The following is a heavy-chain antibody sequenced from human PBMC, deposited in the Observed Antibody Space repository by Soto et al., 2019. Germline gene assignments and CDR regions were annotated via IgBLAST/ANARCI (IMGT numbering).Heavy chain of an antibody. CDR2: ISGYNGNT. D-gene: IGHD6-19*01. CDR1: GYTFPSYD. V-gene: IGHV1-18*01. Sequence: QVQLVQSGAEVKKPGASVKVSCKTSGYTFPSYDINWVRQAPGQGLEWMGWISGYNGNTNYAQKFQGRVTMTTDTSTGTAYMELRSLGSGDTAVYYCARVGDSAERNGYSSGWSFGLNALDIWGQGTMVTVSS. CDR3: ARVGDSAERNGYSSGWSFGLNALDI. J-gene: IGHJ3*02.